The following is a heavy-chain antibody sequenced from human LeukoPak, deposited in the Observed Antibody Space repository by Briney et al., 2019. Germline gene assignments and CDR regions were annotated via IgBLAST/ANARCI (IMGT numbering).Heavy chain of an antibody. CDR2: IRAYNGNT. CDR3: ARSSSVTIPGYYFDY. D-gene: IGHD2-21*01. CDR1: GYTFTSYG. J-gene: IGHJ4*02. Sequence: ASVKVSCKASGYTFTSYGISWVRQAPGQGLEWMGWIRAYNGNTNYAQKLQGRVTMTTDRSTSTASMPMSSLTSDDTAVYYCARSSSVTIPGYYFDYWGQGTLVTVSS. V-gene: IGHV1-18*01.